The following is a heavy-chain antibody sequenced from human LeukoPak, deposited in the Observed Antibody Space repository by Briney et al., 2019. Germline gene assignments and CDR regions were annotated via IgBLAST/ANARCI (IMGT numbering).Heavy chain of an antibody. Sequence: KPSETLSLTCTVSGGSINNYYWSWIRQPPGKGLEWIGYIYYSGSTNYNPSLKSRVTISVDTSKNQFSLKLSSVTAADTAVYYCARTTEGGYTYDYFYYYYMDVWGKGTTVTISS. D-gene: IGHD5-18*01. J-gene: IGHJ6*03. CDR2: IYYSGST. V-gene: IGHV4-59*01. CDR3: ARTTEGGYTYDYFYYYYMDV. CDR1: GGSINNYY.